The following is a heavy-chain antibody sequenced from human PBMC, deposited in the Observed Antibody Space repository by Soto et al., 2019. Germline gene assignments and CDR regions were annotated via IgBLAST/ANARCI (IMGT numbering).Heavy chain of an antibody. Sequence: PSETLSLTCAVSGGSISSGGYSWSWIWQPPGKGLEWIGEIYHSGSTYYNPSLKSRVTISVDTSKNQFSLKLSSVTAADTAVYYCARVRALRFLIKYYYYYMDVWGKGTTVTVSS. D-gene: IGHD3-3*01. J-gene: IGHJ6*03. CDR1: GGSISSGGYS. V-gene: IGHV4-30-2*01. CDR2: IYHSGST. CDR3: ARVRALRFLIKYYYYYMDV.